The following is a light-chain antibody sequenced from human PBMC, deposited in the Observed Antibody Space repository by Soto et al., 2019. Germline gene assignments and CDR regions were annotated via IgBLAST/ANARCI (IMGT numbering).Light chain of an antibody. J-gene: IGKJ4*01. V-gene: IGKV3-11*01. CDR3: QQRSNWPPLT. CDR1: QSVSSY. CDR2: DAS. Sequence: EIVLTQSPATLSLSPGERATLSCRASQSVSSYLAWYHQKPGQAPRLLIYDASNRATGIPARRSGSGSGTAFSPTISGLEPEDTAGYYCQQRSNWPPLTFGGGTKVEIK.